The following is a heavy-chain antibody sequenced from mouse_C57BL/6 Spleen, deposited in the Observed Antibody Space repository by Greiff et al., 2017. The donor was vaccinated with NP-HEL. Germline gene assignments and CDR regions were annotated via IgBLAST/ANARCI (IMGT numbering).Heavy chain of an antibody. V-gene: IGHV5-4*01. Sequence: EVHLVESGGGLVKPGGSLKLSCAASGFTFSSYAMSWVRQTPEKRLEWVATISDGGSYTYYPDNVQGRFPISRDNAKNNLYMQMSHLKSEDTAMYYCARDYQGDYAMDYWGQGTSVTVSS. CDR1: GFTFSSYA. CDR2: ISDGGSYT. J-gene: IGHJ4*01. CDR3: ARDYQGDYAMDY.